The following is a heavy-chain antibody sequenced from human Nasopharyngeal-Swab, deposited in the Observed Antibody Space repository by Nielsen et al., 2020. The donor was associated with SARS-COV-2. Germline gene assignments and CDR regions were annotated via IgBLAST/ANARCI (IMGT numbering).Heavy chain of an antibody. D-gene: IGHD3-3*01. CDR2: ISSSSSYI. Sequence: GGSLRLSCAASGFTFNNYNLNWVRQAPGKGLEWVSSISSSSSYIYYADSVKGRFTISRDNAKNSLYLQMNSLRAEDTAVYYCAGDGLDYDFWSAYFMDVWGQGTTVTVSS. CDR3: AGDGLDYDFWSAYFMDV. J-gene: IGHJ6*02. CDR1: GFTFNNYN. V-gene: IGHV3-21*01.